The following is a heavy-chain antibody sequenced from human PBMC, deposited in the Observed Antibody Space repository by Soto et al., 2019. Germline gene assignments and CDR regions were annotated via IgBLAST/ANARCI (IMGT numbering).Heavy chain of an antibody. J-gene: IGHJ3*02. CDR2: ISSSSSYI. V-gene: IGHV3-21*01. CDR1: GFTFSSYS. CDR3: AREGTTHDAFDI. Sequence: VQLVESGGGLVKPGGSLRLSCAASGFTFSSYSMNWVRQAPGKGLEWVSSISSSSSYIYYADSVKGRFTISRDNAKNSLYLQMNSLRAEDTAVYYCAREGTTHDAFDIWGQGTMVTVSS. D-gene: IGHD1-7*01.